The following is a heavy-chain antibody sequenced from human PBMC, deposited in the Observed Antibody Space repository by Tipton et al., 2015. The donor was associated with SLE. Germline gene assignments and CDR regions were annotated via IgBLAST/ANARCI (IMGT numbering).Heavy chain of an antibody. V-gene: IGHV4-34*01. D-gene: IGHD4-17*01. CDR2: INHSGST. J-gene: IGHJ4*02. Sequence: TLSLTCAVYGGSFSGYYWSWIRQPPGKGLEWIGEINHSGSTNYNPSLKSRVTISVDTSKNQFSLKLSSLTAADTAVYYCARHAGDYAYFDSWGQGTLVTVSS. CDR1: GGSFSGYY. CDR3: ARHAGDYAYFDS.